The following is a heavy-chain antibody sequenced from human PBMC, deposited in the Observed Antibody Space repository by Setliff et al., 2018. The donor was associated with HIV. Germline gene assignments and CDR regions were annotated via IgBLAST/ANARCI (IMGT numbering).Heavy chain of an antibody. V-gene: IGHV1-69*05. J-gene: IGHJ4*02. CDR1: GGTFSTHA. CDR3: ATDDHCSGGSCFLTMDY. D-gene: IGHD2-15*01. Sequence: SVKVSCKASGGTFSTHAISWVRQAPGQGLEWIGGIIPMFSTVNYAKKYQGRVTITTDESTTTAYMELTSLRSEDTAVYYCATDDHCSGGSCFLTMDYWGLGTLVTVSS. CDR2: IIPMFSTV.